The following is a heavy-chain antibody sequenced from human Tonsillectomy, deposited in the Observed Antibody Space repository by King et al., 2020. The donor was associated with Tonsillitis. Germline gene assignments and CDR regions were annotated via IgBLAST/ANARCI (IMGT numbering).Heavy chain of an antibody. Sequence: VQLVESGGGLVQPGGSLRLSCAASGFTFSNYAMSWVRQAPGKGLEWVSVIYSGGSTTYYADSVKGRFTISRDNSKNTLYLQMNSLRAEDTAVYYCAKGLFGVGDYGENNPHWGQGTLVTVSS. CDR2: IYSGGSTT. J-gene: IGHJ4*02. CDR1: GFTFSNYA. CDR3: AKGLFGVGDYGENNPH. D-gene: IGHD4-17*01. V-gene: IGHV3-23*03.